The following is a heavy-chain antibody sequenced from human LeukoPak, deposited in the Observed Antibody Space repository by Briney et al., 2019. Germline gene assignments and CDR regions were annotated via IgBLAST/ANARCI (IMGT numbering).Heavy chain of an antibody. CDR1: GGSISSYY. CDR2: IYTSGST. J-gene: IGHJ2*01. Sequence: SETLSLTCTVSGGSISSYYWSWIRQPAGKGLEWIGRIYTSGSTNYNPSLKSRVTMSVDTSKNQFSLKLSSVTAADTAVYYCARDYGGNHNSGYWYFDLWGRGPLVTVSS. V-gene: IGHV4-4*07. D-gene: IGHD4-23*01. CDR3: ARDYGGNHNSGYWYFDL.